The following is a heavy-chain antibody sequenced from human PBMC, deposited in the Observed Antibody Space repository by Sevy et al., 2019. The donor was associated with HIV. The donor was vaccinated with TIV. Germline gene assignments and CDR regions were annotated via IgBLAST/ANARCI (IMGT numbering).Heavy chain of an antibody. J-gene: IGHJ6*02. CDR3: ARDTSDFWSGYYRNYYYGMDV. D-gene: IGHD3-3*01. V-gene: IGHV3-7*03. Sequence: GGSLRLSCAASGFTFSSYWMSWVRQAPGKGLEWVANIKQDGSEKYYVDSVKGRFTISRDNAKNSLYLQMNSLRAEETAVYYCARDTSDFWSGYYRNYYYGMDVWGQGTTVTVSS. CDR1: GFTFSSYW. CDR2: IKQDGSEK.